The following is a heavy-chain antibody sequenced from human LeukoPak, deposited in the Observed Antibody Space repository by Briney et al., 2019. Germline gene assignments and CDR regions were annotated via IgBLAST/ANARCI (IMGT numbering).Heavy chain of an antibody. J-gene: IGHJ1*01. D-gene: IGHD1-14*01. CDR2: INPDSGAT. V-gene: IGHV1-2*02. CDR3: ARGGPGGNKAEYFQH. Sequence: ASVKVSCKASGYTFTSYYMHWVRQAPGQGLEWMGWINPDSGATNYAQKFQGRVTMTRDTSISTAYMELSRLRSDDTAVYYCARGGPGGNKAEYFQHWGQGTLVTVSS. CDR1: GYTFTSYY.